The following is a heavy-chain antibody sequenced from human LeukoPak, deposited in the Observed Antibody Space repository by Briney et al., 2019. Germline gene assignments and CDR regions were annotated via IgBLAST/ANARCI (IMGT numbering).Heavy chain of an antibody. J-gene: IGHJ4*02. CDR3: ARAREGRNYFDY. Sequence: YYADSVKGRFTISRDNAKNSLYLQMNSLRAEDTAVYYCARAREGRNYFDYWGQGTLVTVSS. V-gene: IGHV3-48*04. D-gene: IGHD1-26*01.